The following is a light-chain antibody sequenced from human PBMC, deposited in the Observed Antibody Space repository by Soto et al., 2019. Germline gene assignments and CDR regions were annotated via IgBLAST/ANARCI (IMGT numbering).Light chain of an antibody. CDR2: AAS. CDR3: QQSYSTLTWT. V-gene: IGKV1-39*01. CDR1: QTIGEY. J-gene: IGKJ1*01. Sequence: DIQMTQSPSSLSASIGDRVTITCRASQTIGEYLNWYLQKPGKAPQLLIYAASTLQSGVPSRFSGSGSGTDFTLTINSLQPEDFATYYCQQSYSTLTWTFGQGTKVEIK.